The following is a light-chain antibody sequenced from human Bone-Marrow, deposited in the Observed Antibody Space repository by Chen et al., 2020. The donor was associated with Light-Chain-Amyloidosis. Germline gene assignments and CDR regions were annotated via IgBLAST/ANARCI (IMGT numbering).Light chain of an antibody. J-gene: IGLJ3*02. CDR1: SGDVGRYDY. CDR3: CSYAGDSWV. CDR2: EVI. Sequence: QSALTQPASVSGSPGQSITISCTGTSGDVGRYDYVSWYQQHPGKAPKFLLYEVIKRSSGVPDRFSGSKSGNTASLAVSGLQAEDEADYYCCSYAGDSWVFGGGTKLTVL. V-gene: IGLV2-8*01.